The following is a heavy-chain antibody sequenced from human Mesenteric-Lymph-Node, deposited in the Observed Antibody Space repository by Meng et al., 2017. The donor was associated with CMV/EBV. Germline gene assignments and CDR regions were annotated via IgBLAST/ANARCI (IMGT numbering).Heavy chain of an antibody. Sequence: QVQLVQSGAEVKKPGASVKVSCKASGYSFTGYSIHWVRQAPGQGLEWMGRISPNTGDTIYEENFQGRVTMTRDTSINTAYMELRSLTSDETAVYYCGRGLQTFDPWGQGTLVTVSS. D-gene: IGHD4-11*01. J-gene: IGHJ5*02. CDR2: ISPNTGDT. V-gene: IGHV1-2*06. CDR3: GRGLQTFDP. CDR1: GYSFTGYS.